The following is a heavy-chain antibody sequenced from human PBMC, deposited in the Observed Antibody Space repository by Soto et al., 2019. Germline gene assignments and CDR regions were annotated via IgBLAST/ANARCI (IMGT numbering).Heavy chain of an antibody. CDR2: ISSSGSTI. CDR1: GFTFSDYY. CDR3: ARDGRGRSSSWYDPSCLDY. Sequence: ALRLSCAASGFTFSDYYMSWIRQAPGKGLEWVSYISSSGSTIYYADSVKGRFTISRDNAKNSLYLQMNSLRAEDTAVYYCARDGRGRSSSWYDPSCLDYWGQGTLVTVSS. J-gene: IGHJ4*02. V-gene: IGHV3-11*01. D-gene: IGHD6-13*01.